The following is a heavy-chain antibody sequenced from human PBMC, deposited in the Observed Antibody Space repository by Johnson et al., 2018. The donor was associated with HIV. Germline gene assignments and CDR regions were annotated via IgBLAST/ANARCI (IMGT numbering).Heavy chain of an antibody. CDR2: ISNNGGST. Sequence: MQLVESGGGVVQPGESLRLSCAAFGFSFSTYAMHWVRQAPGKGLEYVSAISNNGGSTFYADSVRGRFTISRDNSKNTLYLQMGSLRVEDMGIYYCAMPYYFDSGVYQWGQGTMVTVSS. V-gene: IGHV3-64*07. CDR3: AMPYYFDSGVYQ. CDR1: GFSFSTYA. J-gene: IGHJ3*01. D-gene: IGHD3-22*01.